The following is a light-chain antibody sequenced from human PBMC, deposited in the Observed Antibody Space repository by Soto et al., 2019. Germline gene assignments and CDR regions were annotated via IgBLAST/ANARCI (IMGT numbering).Light chain of an antibody. CDR3: QLYGSSRWT. J-gene: IGKJ1*01. V-gene: IGKV3-20*01. CDR2: DTS. CDR1: QSVSSS. Sequence: EIVVTQSPATLSVSPGERVTLSCRASQSVSSSLAWYQQRPGQAPRLLIYDTSTRATGIPDRFSGSRSGTDFTLTISRLEPEDFAVYFCQLYGSSRWTFGQGTKVEFK.